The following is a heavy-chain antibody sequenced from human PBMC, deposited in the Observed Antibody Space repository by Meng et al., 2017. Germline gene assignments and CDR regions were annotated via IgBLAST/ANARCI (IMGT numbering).Heavy chain of an antibody. CDR1: GGTFSSDT. CDR3: ARDLSGSGTFDY. J-gene: IGHJ4*02. Sequence: VQQVQSVAEVKKPWSSVTVSCKASGGTFSSDTISGVRQAPGQGLEWMGRIIPILGIANNAQKFQGRVTITADKSTSTAYMELSSLRSEDTAVYYCARDLSGSGTFDYWGQGTLVTVFS. D-gene: IGHD3-10*01. CDR2: IIPILGIA. V-gene: IGHV1-69*08.